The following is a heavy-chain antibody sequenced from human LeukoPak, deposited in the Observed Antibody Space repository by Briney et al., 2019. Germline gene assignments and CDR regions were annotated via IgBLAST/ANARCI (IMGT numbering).Heavy chain of an antibody. CDR3: ARDAGDYGDYEGGYYYMDV. D-gene: IGHD4-17*01. CDR2: IIPTFGTA. CDR1: GGIFSGYA. J-gene: IGHJ6*03. Sequence: ASVKVSCKASGGIFSGYAISWVRQAPGQGLEWMGGIIPTFGTANYAQNFQGRVTITADESTSTAYMELSSLRSDDTAVYYCARDAGDYGDYEGGYYYMDVWGKGTTVAVPS. V-gene: IGHV1-69*13.